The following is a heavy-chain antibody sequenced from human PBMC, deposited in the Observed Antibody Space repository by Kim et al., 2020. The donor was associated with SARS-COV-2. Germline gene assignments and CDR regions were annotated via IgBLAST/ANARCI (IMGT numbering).Heavy chain of an antibody. CDR1: GFTFSGSA. CDR2: IRSKANSYAT. J-gene: IGHJ3*02. V-gene: IGHV3-73*01. D-gene: IGHD3-16*01. Sequence: GGSLRLSCAASGFTFSGSAMHWVRQASGKGLEWVGRIRSKANSYATAYAASVKGRFTISRDDSKNTAYLQMNSLKTEDTAVYYCTRRGGDGSGGQNAFDIWGQGTMVTVSS. CDR3: TRRGGDGSGGQNAFDI.